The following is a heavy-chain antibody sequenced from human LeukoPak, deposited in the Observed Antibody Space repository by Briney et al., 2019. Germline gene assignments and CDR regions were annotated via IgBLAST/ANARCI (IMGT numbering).Heavy chain of an antibody. CDR1: GGSISSYY. V-gene: IGHV4-59*01. D-gene: IGHD3-22*01. J-gene: IGHJ4*02. CDR3: ARSPVDYYDSSGYYSWGHFDY. CDR2: IYYSGST. Sequence: PSETLSLTCTVSGGSISSYYWSWIRQPPGKGLEWIGYIYYSGSTNYNPSLKSRVTISVDTSKNQFSLKLSSVTAADTAVYYCARSPVDYYDSSGYYSWGHFDYWGQGTLVTVSS.